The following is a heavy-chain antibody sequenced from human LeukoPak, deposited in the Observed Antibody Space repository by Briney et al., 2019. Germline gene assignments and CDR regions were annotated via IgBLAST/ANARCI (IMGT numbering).Heavy chain of an antibody. V-gene: IGHV4-38-2*01. J-gene: IGHJ5*02. CDR3: ARGRRWRITMIVVVSRFDP. D-gene: IGHD3-22*01. CDR1: GYSISSGYY. Sequence: SETLSLTCAVSGYSISSGYYWGWIRQPPGKGLEWIGEINHSGSTNYNPSLKSRVTISVDTSKNQFSLKLSSVTAADTAVYYCARGRRWRITMIVVVSRFDPWGQGTLVTVSS. CDR2: INHSGST.